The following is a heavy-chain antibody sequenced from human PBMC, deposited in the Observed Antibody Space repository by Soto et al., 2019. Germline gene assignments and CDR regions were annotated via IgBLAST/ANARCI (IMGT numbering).Heavy chain of an antibody. J-gene: IGHJ3*02. CDR2: ISGSGGST. D-gene: IGHD3-16*01. CDR3: XXXXXXRGGXFDI. Sequence: EVQLLESGGGLVQPGGSLRLSCAASGFTFSSYAMSWVRQAPGKGLEWVSAISGSGGSTYYADSVKGRFTSSRDNSKXXXXXXXXXXXXXXXXXXXXXXXXXXRGGXFDIWGQGTMVTVSS. V-gene: IGHV3-23*01. CDR1: GFTFSSYA.